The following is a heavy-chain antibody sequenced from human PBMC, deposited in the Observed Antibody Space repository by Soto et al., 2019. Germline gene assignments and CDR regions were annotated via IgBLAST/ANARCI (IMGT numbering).Heavy chain of an antibody. Sequence: QVQLVQSAAEVKKPGASVKVSCQASGYTFNAFGISWVRQAPGHGLEWMGWISAYNGNTNYAQKFQDRVTMTTDTSTSTAYMELRSLKSDGAAVYYCARDRQLDRPGWFDPWGQGTLVTVSS. V-gene: IGHV1-18*01. J-gene: IGHJ5*02. D-gene: IGHD1-1*01. CDR1: GYTFNAFG. CDR2: ISAYNGNT. CDR3: ARDRQLDRPGWFDP.